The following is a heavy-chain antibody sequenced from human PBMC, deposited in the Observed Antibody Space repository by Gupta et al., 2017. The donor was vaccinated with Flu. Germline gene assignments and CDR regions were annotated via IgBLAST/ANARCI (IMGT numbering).Heavy chain of an antibody. CDR2: ISHDGSNY. CDR1: RFSFSDYG. V-gene: IGHV3-30*18. CDR3: AKDWRWQNNKYGMNV. J-gene: IGHJ6*02. Sequence: QARVVEPGGGVVQPGGSLRLSSPASRFSFSDYGMHWGRPAPGKGLEGVAVISHDGSNYYHTDSVRCRFTVSRDNSKNTLYLQMSSLRTEDTAVYYCAKDWRWQNNKYGMNVWGQGTTVTVSS. D-gene: IGHD1-1*01.